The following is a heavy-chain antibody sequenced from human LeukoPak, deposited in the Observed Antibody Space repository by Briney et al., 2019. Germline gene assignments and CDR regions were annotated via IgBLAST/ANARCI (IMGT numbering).Heavy chain of an antibody. CDR2: ITSNGDST. Sequence: PGGSLRLSCSTSGFIFSAYPMHWVRQPPGKGLEYVSGITSNGDSTNYADSVKGRFTISRDNSKNTLSLHMSSLRAEDTAVYYRVKDQGEYSSSWYYFDNWGQGTLVTVSS. CDR3: VKDQGEYSSSWYYFDN. D-gene: IGHD6-13*01. V-gene: IGHV3-64D*06. CDR1: GFIFSAYP. J-gene: IGHJ4*02.